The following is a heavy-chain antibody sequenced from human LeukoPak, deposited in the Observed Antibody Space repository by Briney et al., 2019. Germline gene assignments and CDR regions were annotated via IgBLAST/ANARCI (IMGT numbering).Heavy chain of an antibody. CDR3: AREGLATIWTPLWSAFDI. CDR1: GGSISSSSYY. CDR2: IYTSGST. Sequence: SETLSLTCTVSGGSISSSSYYWSWIRQPAGKGLEWIGRIYTSGSTNYNPSLKSRVTISVDTSKNQFSLKLSSVTAADTAVYYCAREGLATIWTPLWSAFDIWGQGTMVTVSS. J-gene: IGHJ3*02. V-gene: IGHV4-61*02. D-gene: IGHD5-24*01.